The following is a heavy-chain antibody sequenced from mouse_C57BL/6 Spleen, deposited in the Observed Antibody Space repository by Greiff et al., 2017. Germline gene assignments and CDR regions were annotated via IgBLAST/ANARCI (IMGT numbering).Heavy chain of an antibody. CDR2: ISFDGSN. J-gene: IGHJ4*01. CDR1: GYSITSGYY. Sequence: EVQLVASGPGLVKPSQSLSLTCSVTGYSITSGYYWNWIRQFPGNKLEWMGYISFDGSNNYNPSLKNRISITRDTSKNQFFLKLNSVTTEDTATYYCAREGSGWDDYYARDYWGQGTSVTVSS. V-gene: IGHV3-6*01. D-gene: IGHD4-1*01. CDR3: AREGSGWDDYYARDY.